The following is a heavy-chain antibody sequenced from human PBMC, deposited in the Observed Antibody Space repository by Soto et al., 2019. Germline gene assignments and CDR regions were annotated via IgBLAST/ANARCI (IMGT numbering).Heavy chain of an antibody. D-gene: IGHD4-4*01. Sequence: ASVKGSCKASGYTFTGYYMDWVRQAPGQGLEWMGWINPNSGGTNYAQKFQGWVTMTRDTSISTAYMELSRLRSDDTAVYYCARGGQDDYSNYNYYYYGMDVWGQGTTVTVSS. CDR2: INPNSGGT. J-gene: IGHJ6*02. CDR1: GYTFTGYY. CDR3: ARGGQDDYSNYNYYYYGMDV. V-gene: IGHV1-2*04.